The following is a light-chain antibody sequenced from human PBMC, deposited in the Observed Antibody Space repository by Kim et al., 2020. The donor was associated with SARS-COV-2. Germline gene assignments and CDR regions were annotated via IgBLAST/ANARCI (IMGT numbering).Light chain of an antibody. CDR2: GNT. CDR1: SSNIGAGYD. Sequence: QSVLTQPPSVSGAPGQRVTISCAGSSSNIGAGYDVHWYQQLPGTAPKLLIYGNTNRPSGVPDRFSGSKSGTSASLAITGLQAEDEAGYYCQSYDSSLSGWVFGGGTQLTVL. CDR3: QSYDSSLSGWV. V-gene: IGLV1-40*01. J-gene: IGLJ3*02.